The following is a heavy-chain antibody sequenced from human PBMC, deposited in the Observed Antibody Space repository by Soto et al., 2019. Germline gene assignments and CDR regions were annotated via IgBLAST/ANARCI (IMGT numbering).Heavy chain of an antibody. CDR1: GFTFSIYG. V-gene: IGHV3-30*18. CDR3: AKDTGYCTKGVCLSNWFDS. J-gene: IGHJ5*01. Sequence: QVQLVESGGGVVQPGRSLGLSLAASGFTFSIYGIHGFRRAPGKGLEWVAVISYDGNNKYYADSVEGRFTISRDNSKNTVYLQMNSLRDEDTAMYYCAKDTGYCTKGVCLSNWFDSWGQGTLVTVSS. CDR2: ISYDGNNK. D-gene: IGHD2-8*01.